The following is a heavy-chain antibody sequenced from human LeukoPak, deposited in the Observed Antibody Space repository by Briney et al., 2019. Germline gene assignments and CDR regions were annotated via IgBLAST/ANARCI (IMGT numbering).Heavy chain of an antibody. D-gene: IGHD3-9*01. CDR1: GFTFSSYA. V-gene: IGHV3-23*01. J-gene: IGHJ4*02. CDR2: ISGSGGST. CDR3: AKGRRVLRYFDWLSDY. Sequence: PGGSLRLSCAASGFTFSSYAMSWVRQAPGKGLEWVSAISGSGGSTYYADSVKGRFTISRDNSKNTLYLQMNSLRAEDTAVYYCAKGRRVLRYFDWLSDYWGQGTLVTVSS.